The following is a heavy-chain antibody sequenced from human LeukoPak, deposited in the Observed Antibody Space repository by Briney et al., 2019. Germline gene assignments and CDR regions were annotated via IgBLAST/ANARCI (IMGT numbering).Heavy chain of an antibody. CDR1: GGSFSGYY. J-gene: IGHJ4*02. D-gene: IGHD4-17*01. CDR3: ARADDYGDYGADY. CDR2: INHSGST. Sequence: PSETLSLTSAVYGGSFSGYYWSWIRQPPGKGLEWIGEINHSGSTNYNPSLKSRVTISVDTSKNQFSLKLSSVTAADTAVYYCARADDYGDYGADYWGQGTLVTVSS. V-gene: IGHV4-34*01.